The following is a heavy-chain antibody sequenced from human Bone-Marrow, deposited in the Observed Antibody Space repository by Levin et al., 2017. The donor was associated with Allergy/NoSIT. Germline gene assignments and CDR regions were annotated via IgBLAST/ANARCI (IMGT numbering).Heavy chain of an antibody. V-gene: IGHV3-53*01. CDR1: GFTVSSNY. CDR3: AKTIYSGSFDYFFDN. Sequence: GGSLRLSCAVSGFTVSSNYMSWVRQAPGKGLEWLSIIYSGGTTYYADSVKGRFTISRDSSKNTLYLQMSSLRAEDTAVYYCAKTIYSGSFDYFFDNWGRGTLVTVSS. D-gene: IGHD1-26*01. CDR2: IYSGGTT. J-gene: IGHJ4*02.